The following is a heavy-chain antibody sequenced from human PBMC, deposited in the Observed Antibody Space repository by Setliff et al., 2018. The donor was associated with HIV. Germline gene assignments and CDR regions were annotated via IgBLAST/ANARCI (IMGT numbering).Heavy chain of an antibody. CDR1: GGSISSYY. D-gene: IGHD3-10*01. V-gene: IGHV4-4*09. Sequence: SETLSLTCTVSGGSISSYYWSWIRQPPGKGLEWIGYIYTSGSTNYNPSLKSRVTISVDTSKNQFSLKLSSVTAADTAVYYCARLGRGVVGWSLYYFDYWGQGALVTVSS. CDR3: ARLGRGVVGWSLYYFDY. CDR2: IYTSGST. J-gene: IGHJ4*02.